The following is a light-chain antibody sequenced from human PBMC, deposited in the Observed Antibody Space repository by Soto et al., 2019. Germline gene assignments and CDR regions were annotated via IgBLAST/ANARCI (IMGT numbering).Light chain of an antibody. Sequence: QSVLTQPPSVSGAPGQRVTISCTGSNSNIGAGYDVHWYQQLPGTAPKLLIYVNDNRPSGVSDRFSGSKSGTSASLAITGLQAEDEADYFCQSYDDSLSWVFGGGTKVTVL. CDR3: QSYDDSLSWV. J-gene: IGLJ3*02. CDR2: VND. CDR1: NSNIGAGYD. V-gene: IGLV1-40*01.